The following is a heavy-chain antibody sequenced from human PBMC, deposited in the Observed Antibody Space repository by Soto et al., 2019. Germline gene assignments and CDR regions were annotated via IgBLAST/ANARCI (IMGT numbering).Heavy chain of an antibody. V-gene: IGHV1-46*01. Sequence: QVQLVQSGAEVKKPGASVKVSCKASGDTFTDYYIHWVRQAPGQGLEWMGTVNPSGGHTTYAQHFLGRMTMTRDTSTSTLYMELTSLTSEETAVYYCARCGHVVVVTAALDYWGQGTLVTVSS. D-gene: IGHD2-21*02. CDR1: GDTFTDYY. CDR2: VNPSGGHT. J-gene: IGHJ4*02. CDR3: ARCGHVVVVTAALDY.